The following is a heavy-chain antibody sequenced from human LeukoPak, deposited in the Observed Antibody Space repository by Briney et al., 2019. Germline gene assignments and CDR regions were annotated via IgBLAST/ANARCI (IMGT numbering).Heavy chain of an antibody. CDR3: ARDWAPDYYDSSGF. D-gene: IGHD3-22*01. J-gene: IGHJ4*02. V-gene: IGHV1-18*01. Sequence: GASVKVSCKASGYTFTRFGLSWVRQAPGQGPEWMGWISAYNGNTNYAQKLQGRVTMTTDTSTSTAYMELRSLRSDDTAVDYCARDWAPDYYDSSGFWGQGTLVTVSS. CDR1: GYTFTRFG. CDR2: ISAYNGNT.